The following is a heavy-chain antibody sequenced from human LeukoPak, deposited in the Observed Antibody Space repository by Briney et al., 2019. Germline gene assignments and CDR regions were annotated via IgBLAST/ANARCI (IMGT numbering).Heavy chain of an antibody. CDR2: INHSEAT. D-gene: IGHD2-15*01. V-gene: IGHV4-34*01. Sequence: SETLSLTCAVYGGSFSGYYWSWIRQPPGKGLELIGEINHSEATDYNPSFKSRATILVDTSKNQFSLKLSSVTAADTAVYYCAREAQYCSGGRCYGGYFQHWGQGTLVTVSS. CDR1: GGSFSGYY. J-gene: IGHJ1*01. CDR3: AREAQYCSGGRCYGGYFQH.